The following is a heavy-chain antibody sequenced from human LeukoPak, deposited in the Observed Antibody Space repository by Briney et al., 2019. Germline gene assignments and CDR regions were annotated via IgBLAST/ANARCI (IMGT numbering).Heavy chain of an antibody. D-gene: IGHD3-10*01. V-gene: IGHV4-39*01. J-gene: IGHJ6*02. CDR2: IYYSGST. CDR1: GGSISSSSYY. Sequence: SETLSLTCTVSGGSISSSSYYWGWIRPPPGKGLEWIGSIYYSGSTYYYPSLKSRVTLSVDTSKNQFSLKLSSVTAADTAVYYCASKYYYGSGSYSPSGQHQYGMDVWGQGTTVTVSS. CDR3: ASKYYYGSGSYSPSGQHQYGMDV.